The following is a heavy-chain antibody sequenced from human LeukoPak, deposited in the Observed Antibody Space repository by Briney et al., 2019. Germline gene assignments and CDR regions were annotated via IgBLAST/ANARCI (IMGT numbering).Heavy chain of an antibody. CDR2: ISSNGGST. CDR1: GFTFSSYA. V-gene: IGHV3-64*01. Sequence: GGSLRLSCAAPGFTFSSYAMHWVRQAPGKGLEYVSAISSNGGSTYYANSVKGRFTISRDNSKNTLYLQMGSLRAEDMAVYYCARDYCFDYWGQGTLVTVSS. CDR3: ARDYCFDY. J-gene: IGHJ4*02.